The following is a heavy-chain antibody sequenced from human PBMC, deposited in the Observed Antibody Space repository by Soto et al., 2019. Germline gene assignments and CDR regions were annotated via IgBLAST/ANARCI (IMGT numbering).Heavy chain of an antibody. Sequence: EVQLVESGGGLVKPGGSLRLSCAASGFTFSSYSMNWVRQAPGKGLEWVSSISSSSSYIYYADSVKGRFTISRDNAKNSLYLQMNSLRAEDTAVYYCARDPDYGAFGYFQHWGQGTLVTVSS. CDR1: GFTFSSYS. V-gene: IGHV3-21*01. J-gene: IGHJ1*01. D-gene: IGHD4-17*01. CDR3: ARDPDYGAFGYFQH. CDR2: ISSSSSYI.